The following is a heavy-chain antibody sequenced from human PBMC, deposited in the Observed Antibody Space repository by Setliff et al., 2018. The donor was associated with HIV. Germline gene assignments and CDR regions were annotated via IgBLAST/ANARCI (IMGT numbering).Heavy chain of an antibody. D-gene: IGHD1-1*01. CDR2: IRSKGYGSAT. CDR1: GFTFSGSA. CDR3: TRHSTDPWSLLDY. J-gene: IGHJ4*02. V-gene: IGHV3-73*01. Sequence: GESLRLSCAASGFTFSGSAMHWVRQASGKGLEGVGRIRSKGYGSATAYAASVKGRFTISRDDSKNTAYLQMDSLKTEDTAVYYCTRHSTDPWSLLDYRGQGTLVTVSS.